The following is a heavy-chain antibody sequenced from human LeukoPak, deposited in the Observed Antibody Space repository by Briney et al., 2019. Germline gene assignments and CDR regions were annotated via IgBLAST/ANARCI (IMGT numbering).Heavy chain of an antibody. J-gene: IGHJ4*02. D-gene: IGHD3-10*01. CDR1: GFTFSSYA. Sequence: GGSLRLSCAASGFTFSSYAMSWVRQAPEKGLEWVSGISGSGGSTYYADSVKGRFTISRDNSKNTLYLQMNSLRAEDTAVYYCAKELRECAWAGSHNNFFDYWGQGTLVTVSS. V-gene: IGHV3-23*01. CDR3: AKELRECAWAGSHNNFFDY. CDR2: ISGSGGST.